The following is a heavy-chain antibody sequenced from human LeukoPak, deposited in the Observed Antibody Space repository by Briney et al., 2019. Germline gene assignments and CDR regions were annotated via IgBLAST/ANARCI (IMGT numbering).Heavy chain of an antibody. Sequence: SETLSLTCGVSGGSISGTNWWSWVRQPPGQGLEWIGEISLAGQTNYNPSLNGRVTMSLDKSSSQLSLNLTSVTAADTATYYCSRESGAFCPFGYWGQGTLVIVSS. D-gene: IGHD1-26*01. V-gene: IGHV4/OR15-8*02. CDR3: SRESGAFCPFGY. J-gene: IGHJ4*02. CDR1: GGSISGTNW. CDR2: ISLAGQT.